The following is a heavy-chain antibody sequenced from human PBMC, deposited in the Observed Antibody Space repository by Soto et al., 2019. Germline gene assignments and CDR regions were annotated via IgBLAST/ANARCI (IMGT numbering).Heavy chain of an antibody. CDR3: AKDPQRQLYSSMPGDV. CDR2: ISYDGSNK. V-gene: IGHV3-30*18. D-gene: IGHD2-2*01. CDR1: GFTFSSYG. J-gene: IGHJ6*02. Sequence: GGSQRLSCAASGFTFSSYGMHWVRQAPGKGLEWVAVISYDGSNKYYADSVKGRFTISRDNSKNTLYLQMNSLRAEDTAVYYCAKDPQRQLYSSMPGDVWGQGTTVTVSS.